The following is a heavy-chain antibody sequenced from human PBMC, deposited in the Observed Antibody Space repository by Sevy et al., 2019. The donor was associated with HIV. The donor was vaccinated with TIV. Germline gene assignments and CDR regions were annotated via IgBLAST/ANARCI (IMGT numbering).Heavy chain of an antibody. V-gene: IGHV1-2*06. Sequence: ASVKVSCKASGYTFTGYYMHWVRQAPGQGLEWMGRINPNSGGTNYAQKFQGRVTMTRDTSISTAYMELSRLRSDDTAVYYCARDVFSSSWSYYYYFDYWGQGTLVTVSS. CDR1: GYTFTGYY. CDR3: ARDVFSSSWSYYYYFDY. D-gene: IGHD6-13*01. J-gene: IGHJ4*02. CDR2: INPNSGGT.